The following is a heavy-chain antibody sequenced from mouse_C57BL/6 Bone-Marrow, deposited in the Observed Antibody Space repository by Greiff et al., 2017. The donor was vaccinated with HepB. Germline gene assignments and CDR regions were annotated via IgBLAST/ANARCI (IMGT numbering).Heavy chain of an antibody. J-gene: IGHJ3*01. Sequence: EVNVVESGGDLVKPGGSLKLSCAASGFTFSSYGMSWVRQTPDKRLEWVATISSGGSYTYYPDSVKGRFTISRDNAKNTLYLQMSSLKSEDTAMYYCARHVHDYSWFAYWGQGTLVTVSA. CDR3: ARHVHDYSWFAY. V-gene: IGHV5-6*01. CDR2: ISSGGSYT. CDR1: GFTFSSYG. D-gene: IGHD2-4*01.